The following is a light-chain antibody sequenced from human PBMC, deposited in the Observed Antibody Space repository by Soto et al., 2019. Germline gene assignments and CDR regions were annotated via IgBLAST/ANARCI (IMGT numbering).Light chain of an antibody. Sequence: QSALTQPASVSGSPGQLITISCTGTSSDVGGYNYVSWYQHHPGKAPKLMIYEVSYRPSGVSNRFSGSKSGNTASLTISGLQAEDEADYYCSSYTSNSPFVFGTGTKLTVL. J-gene: IGLJ1*01. CDR2: EVS. CDR3: SSYTSNSPFV. V-gene: IGLV2-14*01. CDR1: SSDVGGYNY.